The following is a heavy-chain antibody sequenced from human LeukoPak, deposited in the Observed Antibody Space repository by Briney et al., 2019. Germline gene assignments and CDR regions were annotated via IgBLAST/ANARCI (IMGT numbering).Heavy chain of an antibody. CDR3: AGTYYYGSGNLSG. CDR1: GGSFSGYY. J-gene: IGHJ4*02. V-gene: IGHV4-34*01. CDR2: INHSGST. D-gene: IGHD3-10*01. Sequence: SETLSLTCAVYGGSFSGYYWSWIRQPPGKGLEWIGEINHSGSTNYNPSLKSRVTTSVDTSKNQFSLKLSSVTAADTAVYYCAGTYYYGSGNLSGWGQGTLVTVSS.